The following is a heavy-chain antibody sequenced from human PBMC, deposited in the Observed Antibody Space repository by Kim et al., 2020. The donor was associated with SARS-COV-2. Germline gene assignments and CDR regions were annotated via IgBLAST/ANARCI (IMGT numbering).Heavy chain of an antibody. J-gene: IGHJ5*02. V-gene: IGHV3-23*01. Sequence: GGSLRLSCAASGFTFSSYAMSWVRQAPGKGLEWVSAISGSGGSTYYADSVKGRFTISRDNSKNTLYLQMNSLRAEDTAVYYCAKDPKYQLLSGWFDPWGQGTLVTVSS. D-gene: IGHD2-2*01. CDR2: ISGSGGST. CDR1: GFTFSSYA. CDR3: AKDPKYQLLSGWFDP.